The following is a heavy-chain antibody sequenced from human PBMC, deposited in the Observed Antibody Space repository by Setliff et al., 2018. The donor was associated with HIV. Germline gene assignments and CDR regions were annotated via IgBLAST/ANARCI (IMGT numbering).Heavy chain of an antibody. V-gene: IGHV4-38-2*01. D-gene: IGHD5-12*01. CDR1: DYSVLNDNY. CDR2: VHHSGST. Sequence: PSEILSLTCAVSDYSVLNDNYWGWIRQSPGKGLEWIGSVHHSGSTNYNPSLKSRVTISVDKSKNHFSLKLSSVTAADTAVYYCAGRADSGYDLGYWGQGTLVTVSS. J-gene: IGHJ4*02. CDR3: AGRADSGYDLGY.